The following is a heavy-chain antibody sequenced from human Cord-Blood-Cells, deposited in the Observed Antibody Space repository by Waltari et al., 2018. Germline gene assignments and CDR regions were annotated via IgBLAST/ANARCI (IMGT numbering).Heavy chain of an antibody. CDR3: AKGLQYYYGMDV. Sequence: QVQLVESGGGVVQPGGSLRLSCAASGFTFSSYGMHWVRQAPGKGLKWEALIRYDGSNKYYADSVKGRFTISRDNSKNTLYLQMNSLRAEDTAVYYCAKGLQYYYGMDVWGQGTTVTVSS. CDR2: IRYDGSNK. J-gene: IGHJ6*02. V-gene: IGHV3-30*02. CDR1: GFTFSSYG.